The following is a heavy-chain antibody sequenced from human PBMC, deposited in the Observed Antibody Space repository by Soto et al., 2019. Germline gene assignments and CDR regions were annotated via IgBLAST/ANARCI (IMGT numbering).Heavy chain of an antibody. J-gene: IGHJ5*02. D-gene: IGHD3-9*01. CDR2: IKEDGSEK. V-gene: IGHV3-7*01. CDR3: ARDRGDILTGSNWFDP. CDR1: GFTFNSHW. Sequence: HPGGSLRLSCAASGFTFNSHWMNWVRQAPGKGLEWVANIKEDGSEKYYADSVRGRFTISRDNSKNTLYLQMNSLRAEDTAVYYCARDRGDILTGSNWFDPWGQGTLVTVSS.